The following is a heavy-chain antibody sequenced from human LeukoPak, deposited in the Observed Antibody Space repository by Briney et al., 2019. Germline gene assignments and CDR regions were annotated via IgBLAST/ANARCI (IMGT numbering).Heavy chain of an antibody. CDR2: IIPIFGTA. V-gene: IGHV1-69*13. CDR3: AKNRPREFRQFDY. D-gene: IGHD3-10*01. CDR1: GGTFSSYA. Sequence: GASAKVSCKASGGTFSSYAISWVRQAPGQGLEWMGGIIPIFGTANYAQKFQGRVTITADESTSTAYMELSSLRSEDTAVYYCAKNRPREFRQFDYWGQGTLVTVSS. J-gene: IGHJ4*02.